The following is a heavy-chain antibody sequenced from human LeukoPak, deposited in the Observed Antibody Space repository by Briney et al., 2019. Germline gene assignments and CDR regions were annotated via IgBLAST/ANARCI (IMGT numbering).Heavy chain of an antibody. V-gene: IGHV3-9*01. D-gene: IGHD2-2*01. CDR3: AKDLGGSATTV. CDR1: GFTFEDHV. Sequence: GGSLRLSCAASGFTFEDHVMHWVRQAPGKGLEWVSSISWRGDRMDYADAVEGRFTISRDNAKNSLFLQMNSLRVEDTALYYCAKDLGGSATTVWGQGTLVTVSS. CDR2: ISWRGDRM. J-gene: IGHJ4*02.